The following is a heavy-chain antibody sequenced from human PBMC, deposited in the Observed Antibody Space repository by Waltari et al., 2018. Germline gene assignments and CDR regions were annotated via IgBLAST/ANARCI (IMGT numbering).Heavy chain of an antibody. Sequence: QLQLQESGPGLVKPSETLSLTCTVSGGSISSSSYYWGWIRQPPGTGLEWIGSIYYSGCTYYSPSLKSRVTISVDTSKNQFTLQLLSVTAADTALYDCARVPRIAAPRCHWFDPWGQGTLVTVSS. CDR2: IYYSGCT. D-gene: IGHD6-13*01. V-gene: IGHV4-39*07. CDR1: GGSISSSSYY. CDR3: ARVPRIAAPRCHWFDP. J-gene: IGHJ5*02.